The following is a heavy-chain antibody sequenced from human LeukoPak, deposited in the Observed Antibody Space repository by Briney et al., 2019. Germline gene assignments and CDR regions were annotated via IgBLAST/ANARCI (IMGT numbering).Heavy chain of an antibody. CDR2: FRASDETT. CDR3: AKSLWAAAGTGAFDF. V-gene: IGHV3-23*01. J-gene: IGHJ3*01. Sequence: GGSLRLSCAASGFTFSSYDMNWVRQAPGKGLEWVSTFRASDETTYYADSVKGRFTISRDKSRNTLYPQMNSLRVEDTAVYYCAKSLWAAAGTGAFDFWGQGTMVTVSS. CDR1: GFTFSSYD. D-gene: IGHD6-13*01.